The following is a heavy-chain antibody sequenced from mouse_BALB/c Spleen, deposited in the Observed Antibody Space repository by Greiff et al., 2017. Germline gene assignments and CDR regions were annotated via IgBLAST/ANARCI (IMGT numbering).Heavy chain of an antibody. V-gene: IGHV5-17*02. CDR1: GFTFSSFG. Sequence: EVKLVESGGGLVQPGGSRKLSCAASGFTFSSFGMHWVRQAPEKGLEWVAYISSGSSTIYYADTVKGRFTISRDNPKNTLFLQMTSLRSEDTAMYYCARSPEAMDYWGQGTSVTVSS. J-gene: IGHJ4*01. CDR3: ARSPEAMDY. CDR2: ISSGSSTI.